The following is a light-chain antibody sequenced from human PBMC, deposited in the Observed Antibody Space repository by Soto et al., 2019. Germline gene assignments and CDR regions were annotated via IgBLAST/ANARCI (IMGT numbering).Light chain of an antibody. CDR3: QQYDHYPYT. CDR2: MAT. CDR1: QSISGW. Sequence: IQMTQSPSTLSASVGDRVTITCRASQSISGWLAWYQQKPGKAPKLLIYMATTLHSGVPSRFSGSGSGTEFTLTISSLQPDDFATYYCQQYDHYPYTFGQGTKV. J-gene: IGKJ2*01. V-gene: IGKV1-5*03.